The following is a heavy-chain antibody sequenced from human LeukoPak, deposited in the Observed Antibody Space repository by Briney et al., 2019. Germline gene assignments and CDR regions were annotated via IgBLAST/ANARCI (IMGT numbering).Heavy chain of an antibody. Sequence: PGGSLRLSCAASGFTLSDHYMSWIRQAPGKGLEWLSYISSGGSTIYYADSVKGRFTISRDNAKNSLYLQMNSLRAEDTAVYYCARDASSSWVTPDYWGQGTLVTVSS. CDR3: ARDASSSWVTPDY. J-gene: IGHJ4*02. V-gene: IGHV3-11*01. D-gene: IGHD6-13*01. CDR1: GFTLSDHY. CDR2: ISSGGSTI.